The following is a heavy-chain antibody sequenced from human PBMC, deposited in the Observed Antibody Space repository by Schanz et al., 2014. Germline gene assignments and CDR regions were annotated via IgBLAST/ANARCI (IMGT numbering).Heavy chain of an antibody. D-gene: IGHD4-17*01. CDR3: ASNYGDRAL. CDR2: MNLTTGNR. V-gene: IGHV1-8*01. Sequence: QGQLVQSGAEVKKPGASVRVSCKASGYSFTTYDVNWVRQATGQGLEWMRWMNLTTGNRGYAQNFQGRVTMTRDTSLKTDYMEMTDLKFEDAGLYYGASNYGDRALWGQGTLXAVSS. J-gene: IGHJ4*02. CDR1: GYSFTTYD.